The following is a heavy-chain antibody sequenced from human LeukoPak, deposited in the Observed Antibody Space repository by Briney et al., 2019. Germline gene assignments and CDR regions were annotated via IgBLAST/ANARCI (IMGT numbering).Heavy chain of an antibody. V-gene: IGHV3-30*18. J-gene: IGHJ4*02. D-gene: IGHD3-10*01. CDR1: GFTFSSYG. Sequence: GRSLRLSCAASGFTFSSYGMHWVRQAPGKGLEWVAVISYDGSNKYYADSVKGRFTTSRDNSKNTLYLQMNSLRAEDTAVYYCAKVGGFGESLAYFDYWGQGTLVTVSS. CDR3: AKVGGFGESLAYFDY. CDR2: ISYDGSNK.